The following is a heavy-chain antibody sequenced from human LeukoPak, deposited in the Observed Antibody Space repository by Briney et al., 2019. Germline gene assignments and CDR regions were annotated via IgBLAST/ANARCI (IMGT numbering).Heavy chain of an antibody. J-gene: IGHJ4*02. V-gene: IGHV3-21*01. CDR2: ISSSSYI. CDR1: GFTFSTYT. D-gene: IGHD3-10*01. CDR3: ARASTTVGVSINY. Sequence: GGSLRLSCAASGFTFSTYTIHWGREGPGEGLEWVSSISSSSYIYYADSVKSRFTISRDNAKNSLYLQMNSLRAEDTAVYYYARASTTVGVSINYWGQGTLVTVSS.